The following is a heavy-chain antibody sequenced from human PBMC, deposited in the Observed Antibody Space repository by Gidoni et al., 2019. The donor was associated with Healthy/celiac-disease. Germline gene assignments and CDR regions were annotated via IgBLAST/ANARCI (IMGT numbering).Heavy chain of an antibody. CDR2: ISHSGST. Sequence: QVQLQQWGSGLLKPSEPLSLTCPVYCCSFSGYYWSWIRQPPGKGLEWIGEISHSGSTNYNPALKRRVTISVDSSKNHFSLKLSSVTAADTAVYYCARGFPGRLRRGYMDWGQGTLVTVSS. CDR3: ARGFPGRLRRGYMD. V-gene: IGHV4-34*01. D-gene: IGHD5-18*01. CDR1: CCSFSGYY. J-gene: IGHJ4*02.